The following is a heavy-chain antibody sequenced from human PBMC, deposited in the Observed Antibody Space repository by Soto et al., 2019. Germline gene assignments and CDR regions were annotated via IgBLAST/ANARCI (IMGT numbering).Heavy chain of an antibody. Sequence: QITLKESGPPLVKPTQTLTLTCSFSGFSLSTTGVGVGWIRQSPGKALEWLAIIYWDNDKRYSPSLKSRVTITKDTSKNQVVLTVTNVDPVDTGTYYCARSLWFGELHWGQGALVTVSS. CDR1: GFSLSTTGVG. CDR2: IYWDNDK. D-gene: IGHD3-10*01. CDR3: ARSLWFGELH. J-gene: IGHJ4*02. V-gene: IGHV2-5*02.